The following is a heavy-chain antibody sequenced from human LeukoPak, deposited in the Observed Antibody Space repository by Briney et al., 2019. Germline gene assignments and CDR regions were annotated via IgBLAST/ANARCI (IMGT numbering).Heavy chain of an antibody. Sequence: PSGTLSLTCAVSGGSISSSNWWSWVRQPPGKGLEWIGEIYHSGSTNYNPSLKSRVTISVDKSKNQFSLKLNSVTPEDTAVYYCTREGLNWNYVGANDYWGQGILVTVSS. CDR3: TREGLNWNYVGANDY. V-gene: IGHV4-4*02. J-gene: IGHJ4*02. CDR1: GGSISSSNW. D-gene: IGHD1-7*01. CDR2: IYHSGST.